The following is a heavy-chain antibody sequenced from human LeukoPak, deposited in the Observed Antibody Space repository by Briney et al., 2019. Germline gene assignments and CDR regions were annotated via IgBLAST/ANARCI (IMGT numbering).Heavy chain of an antibody. Sequence: PSETLSLTCTVSGGSISSGGYSWSWIRQPPGKGLEWIGYIYHSGSTYYNPSLKSRVTISVDRSKNQFSLKLSSVTAADTAVYYCAGGGYGSWNWFDPWGQGTLVTVSS. CDR3: AGGGYGSWNWFDP. J-gene: IGHJ5*02. CDR1: GGSISSGGYS. CDR2: IYHSGST. D-gene: IGHD1-1*01. V-gene: IGHV4-30-2*01.